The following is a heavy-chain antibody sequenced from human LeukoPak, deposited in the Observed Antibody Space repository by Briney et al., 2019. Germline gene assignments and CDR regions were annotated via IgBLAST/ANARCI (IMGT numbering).Heavy chain of an antibody. CDR1: GGTFSSYA. Sequence: SVKVSCKASGGTFSSYAISWVRQAPGQGLEWMGGIIPIFGTANYAQKFQGRVTITTDETTSTAYMELSSLRSEDTAVYYCARDNYGDYVFWFDPWGQGTLVTVSS. D-gene: IGHD4-17*01. J-gene: IGHJ5*02. CDR2: IIPIFGTA. CDR3: ARDNYGDYVFWFDP. V-gene: IGHV1-69*05.